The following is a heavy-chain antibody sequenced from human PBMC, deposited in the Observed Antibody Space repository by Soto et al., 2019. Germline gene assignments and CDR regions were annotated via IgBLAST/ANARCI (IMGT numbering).Heavy chain of an antibody. V-gene: IGHV1-18*04. D-gene: IGHD2-2*01. J-gene: IGHJ6*02. CDR1: GYTFTSYG. Sequence: QVPLVQSGAEVKKPGASVKVSCKASGYTFTSYGISWVRQAPGQGLEWMGWISGNTGKTNYAQKLQGRVTITTDTSTSTAYMELRSLRSDDTAVYYCARVPREIILVGMDVWGQGTTVTVSS. CDR3: ARVPREIILVGMDV. CDR2: ISGNTGKT.